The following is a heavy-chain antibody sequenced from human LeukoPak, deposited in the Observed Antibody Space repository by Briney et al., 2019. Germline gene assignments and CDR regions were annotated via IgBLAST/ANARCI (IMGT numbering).Heavy chain of an antibody. CDR1: GGTFSSYA. J-gene: IGHJ3*02. Sequence: SVKVSCKASGGTFSSYAISWVRQAPGQGLEWMGGIIPIFGTANYAQKFQGRVTITADESTSTAYMELSSLRSEDTAVYYCARDTRYSSSWAIDAFDIWGQGTMVTVSS. V-gene: IGHV1-69*01. CDR3: ARDTRYSSSWAIDAFDI. CDR2: IIPIFGTA. D-gene: IGHD6-13*01.